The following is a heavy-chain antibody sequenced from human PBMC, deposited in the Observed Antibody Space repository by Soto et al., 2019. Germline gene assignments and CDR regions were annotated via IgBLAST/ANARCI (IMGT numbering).Heavy chain of an antibody. D-gene: IGHD1-26*01. J-gene: IGHJ5*02. CDR3: AREIRAVMGAIRWVAP. Sequence: EVQLVESGGGLVQPGGSLRLSCVGSGFTFSSHWMHWVRQTPGKGPVGVSRIRGDGSSTAYAESVRGRFAISRDNAKNTLYLQMNIRRAEDSAVYFCAREIRAVMGAIRWVAPWSLGTQVTVSS. CDR2: IRGDGSST. V-gene: IGHV3-74*01. CDR1: GFTFSSHW.